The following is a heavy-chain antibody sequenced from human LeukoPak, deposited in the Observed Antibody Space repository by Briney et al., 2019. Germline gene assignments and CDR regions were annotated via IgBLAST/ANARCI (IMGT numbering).Heavy chain of an antibody. J-gene: IGHJ4*02. CDR1: GGSISSGSYY. Sequence: SETLSLTCTVSGGSISSGSYYWSWIRQPPGKGLEWIGSIYYSGTTYYNPSLKSRVTISVDTSKNQFSLKLSSVTAADTAVYYCATTTIRLGYWGQGTLVTVSS. D-gene: IGHD1-26*01. CDR3: ATTTIRLGY. CDR2: IYYSGTT. V-gene: IGHV4-39*07.